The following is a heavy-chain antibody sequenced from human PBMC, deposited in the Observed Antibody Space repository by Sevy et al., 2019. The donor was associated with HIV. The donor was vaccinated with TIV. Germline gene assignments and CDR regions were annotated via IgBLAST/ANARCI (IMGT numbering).Heavy chain of an antibody. D-gene: IGHD6-13*01. CDR2: IRSKAYGGTT. V-gene: IGHV3-49*03. Sequence: GGSLRLSCTASGFTFGDYAMSWFHQAPGKGLEWVGFIRSKAYGGTTEYAASVKGRFTISRDDSKSIAYLQMNSLKTEDTAVYYCTGGIAAAGYEDAFDIWGQGTMVTVSS. CDR3: TGGIAAAGYEDAFDI. J-gene: IGHJ3*02. CDR1: GFTFGDYA.